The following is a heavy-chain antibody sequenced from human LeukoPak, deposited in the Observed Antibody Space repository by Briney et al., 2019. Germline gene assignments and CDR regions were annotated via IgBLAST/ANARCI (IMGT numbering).Heavy chain of an antibody. D-gene: IGHD5-24*01. V-gene: IGHV1-69*04. CDR1: GGTFSSYA. Sequence: SVKVSCKASGGTFSSYAISWVRQAPGQGLEWMGRIIPILGIANYAQKFQGRVTITADKSTSTAYMELSSLRSEDTAVYYCARGPRDGYSFDHWGQGALVTVSS. J-gene: IGHJ4*02. CDR3: ARGPRDGYSFDH. CDR2: IIPILGIA.